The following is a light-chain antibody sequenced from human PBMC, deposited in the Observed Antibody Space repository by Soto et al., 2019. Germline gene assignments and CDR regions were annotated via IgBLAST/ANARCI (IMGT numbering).Light chain of an antibody. Sequence: DIQMTQSPSTLSASVGDRVTITCRASQSISSWLAWYQQKPGKAPKLLIYDASSLESGVPSRFSGSGSGTEFILTISSLQPDDFATYYCQQYPQWTFGQGTKV. CDR3: QQYPQWT. CDR2: DAS. V-gene: IGKV1-5*01. J-gene: IGKJ1*01. CDR1: QSISSW.